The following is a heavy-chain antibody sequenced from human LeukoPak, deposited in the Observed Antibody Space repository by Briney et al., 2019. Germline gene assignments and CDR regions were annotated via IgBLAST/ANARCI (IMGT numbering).Heavy chain of an antibody. Sequence: SETLSLTCAVYGGSFSGYYWSWIRQPPGKGLEWIGELNHSGSTNYNPSLKSRVTISVDTSKNQFSLKLSSVTAADTAVYYCARGSIVVATFFDYWGQGTLVTVSS. CDR2: LNHSGST. J-gene: IGHJ4*02. V-gene: IGHV4-34*01. CDR1: GGSFSGYY. D-gene: IGHD3-22*01. CDR3: ARGSIVVATFFDY.